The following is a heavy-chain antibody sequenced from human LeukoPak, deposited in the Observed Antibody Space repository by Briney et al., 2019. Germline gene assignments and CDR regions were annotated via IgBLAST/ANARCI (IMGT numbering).Heavy chain of an antibody. Sequence: KPSETLSLTCTVSGGSISSYYWSWIRQPPGRGLEWIGYIYYSGSTNYNPSLKSRVTISVDTSKNQFSLKLSSVTAADTAVYYCARDHTAMGSGHDYWGQGTLVTVSS. CDR2: IYYSGST. J-gene: IGHJ4*02. CDR1: GGSISSYY. D-gene: IGHD5-18*01. CDR3: ARDHTAMGSGHDY. V-gene: IGHV4-59*01.